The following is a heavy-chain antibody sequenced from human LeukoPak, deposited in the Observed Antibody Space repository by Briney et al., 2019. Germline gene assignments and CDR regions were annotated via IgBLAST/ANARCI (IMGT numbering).Heavy chain of an antibody. V-gene: IGHV4-31*03. Sequence: SETLSLTCTVAGGSISSGGYYWSWIRQHPGKGLEWIGYIYYSGSTYYNPSLKSRVTISLDTSKNQFSLKLSSVPAGDTAVYYCARGGGLDITMVRGDGYYFDYWGQGTLVTVSS. J-gene: IGHJ4*02. CDR1: GGSISSGGYY. D-gene: IGHD3-10*01. CDR2: IYYSGST. CDR3: ARGGGLDITMVRGDGYYFDY.